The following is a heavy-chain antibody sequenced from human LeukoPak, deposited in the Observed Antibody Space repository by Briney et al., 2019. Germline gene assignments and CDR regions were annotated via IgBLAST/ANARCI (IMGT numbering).Heavy chain of an antibody. J-gene: IGHJ1*01. CDR1: GGSFSGYY. V-gene: IGHV3-33*06. CDR2: IWYDGSNK. Sequence: LSLTCAVYGGSFSGYYWSWIRQPPGKGLEWVAVIWYDGSNKYYADSVKGRFTISRDNSKNTLYLQMNSLRAEDTAVYYCAKGVPVAHTYFQHWGQGTLVTVSS. D-gene: IGHD6-19*01. CDR3: AKGVPVAHTYFQH.